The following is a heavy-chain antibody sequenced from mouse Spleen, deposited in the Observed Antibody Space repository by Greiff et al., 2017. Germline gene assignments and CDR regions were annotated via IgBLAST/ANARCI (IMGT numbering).Heavy chain of an antibody. CDR2: IYPGSGNT. V-gene: IGHV1-76*01. CDR1: GYTFTDYY. CDR3: ARWGNSLWYFDV. D-gene: IGHD6-1*01. J-gene: IGHJ1*01. Sequence: QVQLQQSGAELVRPGASVKLSCKASGYTFTDYYINWVKQRPGQGLEWIARIYPGSGNTYYNEKFKGKATLTAEKSSSTAYMQLSSLTSEDSAVYFCARWGNSLWYFDVWGAGTTVTVSS.